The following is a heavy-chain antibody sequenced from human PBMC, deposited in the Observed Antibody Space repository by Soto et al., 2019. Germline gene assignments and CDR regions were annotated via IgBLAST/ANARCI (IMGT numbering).Heavy chain of an antibody. Sequence: ASGKVSCKASGYSFTSLDINWVRQTTGQGLEWMGWMQPSSGRTGYAQKFQGRVTMTRDTSINTAYMELSSLTSDDTAFYYCARGVTAVVDYWGQATPVTVSS. J-gene: IGHJ4*02. CDR1: GYSFTSLD. V-gene: IGHV1-8*01. D-gene: IGHD2-15*01. CDR3: ARGVTAVVDY. CDR2: MQPSSGRT.